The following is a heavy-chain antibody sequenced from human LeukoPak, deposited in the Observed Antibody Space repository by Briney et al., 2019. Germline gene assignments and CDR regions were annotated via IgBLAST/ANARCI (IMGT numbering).Heavy chain of an antibody. CDR2: IYDSGST. J-gene: IGHJ4*02. Sequence: PSGTLSLTCAVSGGSISGSNWWSWVRQPPGKGLEWIGQIYDSGSTDYNPSLKSRVTILVDKPKNQFSLKLSSVTAADTAVYCCARREASFYGYLFDNWGQGTLVTVSS. CDR3: ARREASFYGYLFDN. V-gene: IGHV4-4*01. D-gene: IGHD2/OR15-2a*01. CDR1: GGSISGSNW.